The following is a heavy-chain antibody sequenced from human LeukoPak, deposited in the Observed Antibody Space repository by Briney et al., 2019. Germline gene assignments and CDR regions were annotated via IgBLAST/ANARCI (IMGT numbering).Heavy chain of an antibody. Sequence: ASVKVSCKASGYTFTSYDINWVRQATGQGLEWMGWMNPNSGNTGYAQKFQGRVTITRNTSISTAYMELSSLRAEDTAVYYCAGDHYYHASRGYLSFLKRGDYFDYWGQGTLVTVSS. D-gene: IGHD3-22*01. V-gene: IGHV1-8*03. CDR3: AGDHYYHASRGYLSFLKRGDYFDY. J-gene: IGHJ4*02. CDR1: GYTFTSYD. CDR2: MNPNSGNT.